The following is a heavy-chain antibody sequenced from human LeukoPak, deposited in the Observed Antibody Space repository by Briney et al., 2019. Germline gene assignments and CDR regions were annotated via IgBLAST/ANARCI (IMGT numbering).Heavy chain of an antibody. CDR3: ARGRYCSSTSCHYFDY. Sequence: GGSLRLSCAASGFTFSSYWMSWVRQAPGKGLEWVANIKQDGSENYYVDSVKGRFTMSRDNAENSLYLQMNSLTAEDTAVYYCARGRYCSSTSCHYFDYWGQGTLVTVSS. D-gene: IGHD2-2*01. CDR1: GFTFSSYW. CDR2: IKQDGSEN. V-gene: IGHV3-7*04. J-gene: IGHJ4*02.